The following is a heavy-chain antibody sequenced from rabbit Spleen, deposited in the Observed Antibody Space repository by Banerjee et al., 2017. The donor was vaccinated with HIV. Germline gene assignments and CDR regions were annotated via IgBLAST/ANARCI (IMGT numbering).Heavy chain of an antibody. CDR1: GFSFSSGYY. J-gene: IGHJ4*01. CDR3: ARGDANNGWALAL. D-gene: IGHD3-1*01. Sequence: QEQLEESGGGLVKPGASLTLTCVASGFSFSSGYYVSRVRRAPGKGLEWISCIAGSSSGFTYSATWAKGRFTCSKTSSTTVTLQMTSLTVADTATYFCARGDANNGWALALWGPGTLVTVS. V-gene: IGHV1S45*01. CDR2: IAGSSSGFT.